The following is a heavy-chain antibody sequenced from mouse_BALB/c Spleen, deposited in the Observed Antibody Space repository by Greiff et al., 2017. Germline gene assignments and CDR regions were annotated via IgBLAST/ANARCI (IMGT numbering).Heavy chain of an antibody. J-gene: IGHJ2*01. Sequence: EVKLMESGPGLVKPSQSLSLTCTVTGYSNTSDYAWNWIRQFPGNKLEWMGYISYSGSTSYNPSLKSRISITRDTSKNQFFLQLNSVTTEDTATYDYARRPPLGPFDYWGQGTTLTVAS. CDR2: ISYSGST. D-gene: IGHD6-1*01. CDR1: GYSNTSDYA. CDR3: ARRPPLGPFDY. V-gene: IGHV3-2*02.